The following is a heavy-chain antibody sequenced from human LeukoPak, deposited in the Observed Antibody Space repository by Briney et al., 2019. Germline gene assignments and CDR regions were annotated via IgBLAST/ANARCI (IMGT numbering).Heavy chain of an antibody. J-gene: IGHJ4*02. CDR3: ARERRGNWNQDFDY. Sequence: GASVKVSCKASGYTFTGYYMHWVRQAPGQGLEWMGWINPNSGGTNYVEKFQGRVTMTSDTSIRTVYMELSSLTSDDTAVYYCARERRGNWNQDFDYWGQGTLVPVSS. V-gene: IGHV1-2*02. CDR1: GYTFTGYY. CDR2: INPNSGGT. D-gene: IGHD1-1*01.